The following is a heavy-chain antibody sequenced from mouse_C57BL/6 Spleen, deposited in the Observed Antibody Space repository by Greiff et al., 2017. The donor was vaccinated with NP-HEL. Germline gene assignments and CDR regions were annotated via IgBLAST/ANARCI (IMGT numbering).Heavy chain of an antibody. Sequence: DVMLVESGPGLVKPSQSLSLTCTVTGYSITSGYGWNWIRQFPGNKLEWMGYISYSGRTNYNPSLKSRTSLPRDTSKNQFFLQLNSVTTEDTATYNCSRTARIKYWGQGTTLTVSS. CDR3: SRTARIKY. CDR2: ISYSGRT. D-gene: IGHD1-2*01. CDR1: GYSITSGYG. J-gene: IGHJ2*01. V-gene: IGHV3-2*02.